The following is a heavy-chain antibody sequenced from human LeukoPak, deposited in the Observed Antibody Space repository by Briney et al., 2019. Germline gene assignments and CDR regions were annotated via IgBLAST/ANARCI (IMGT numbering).Heavy chain of an antibody. CDR2: IYTSGST. CDR3: ARGPSYYDFWSGYWDYYYYYYMDV. V-gene: IGHV4-4*07. CDR1: GGSISSYY. D-gene: IGHD3-3*01. J-gene: IGHJ6*03. Sequence: SETLSLTCTVSGGSISSYYWSWIRQPAGKGLEWIGRIYTSGSTNYNPSLKSRATMSVDTSKNQFSLKLSSVTAADTAVYYCARGPSYYDFWSGYWDYYYYYYMDVWGKGTTVTVSS.